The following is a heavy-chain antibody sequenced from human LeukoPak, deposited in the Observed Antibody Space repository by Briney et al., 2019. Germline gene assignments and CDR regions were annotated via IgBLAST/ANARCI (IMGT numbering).Heavy chain of an antibody. V-gene: IGHV7-4-1*02. D-gene: IGHD3-3*01. CDR1: GYTFTSYA. Sequence: GASVKVSCKASGYTFTSYAMNWVRQAPGQGLEWVGGINTNTGNPTYAQGFTGRFVFSLDTSVSTAYLQISSLKAEDTAVYYCARDNYDFWSGYYNYADYYYYGMDVWGQGTTVTVSS. CDR3: ARDNYDFWSGYYNYADYYYYGMDV. J-gene: IGHJ6*02. CDR2: INTNTGNP.